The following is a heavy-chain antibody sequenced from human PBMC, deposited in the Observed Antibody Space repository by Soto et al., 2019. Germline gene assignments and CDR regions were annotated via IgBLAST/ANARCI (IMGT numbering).Heavy chain of an antibody. V-gene: IGHV4-59*01. Sequence: NPSGTLSLTCTVSGGSINSFYWSWIRQPTGKGLEWIGYIYYSGSTVYNPSLKSRITISLDTSKTQFSLKLTSVTAADTAVYYCARDRYSSSWYVWFDPWGQGTLVTVSS. CDR2: IYYSGST. J-gene: IGHJ5*02. CDR3: ARDRYSSSWYVWFDP. CDR1: GGSINSFY. D-gene: IGHD6-13*01.